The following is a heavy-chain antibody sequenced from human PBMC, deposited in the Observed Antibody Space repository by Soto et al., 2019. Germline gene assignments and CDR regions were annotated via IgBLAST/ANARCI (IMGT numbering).Heavy chain of an antibody. D-gene: IGHD6-19*01. J-gene: IGHJ5*02. CDR1: GFTFNTYA. V-gene: IGHV3-23*01. Sequence: GGSLRLSCAASGFTFNTYAMNWVRQAPGKGLEWVSTISTGGSTYYADSVKGRFTISRDNSKNTLFLQMDSLRAEDTAVYFCAKAKYTSGSNWFDPWGQGTQVTVSS. CDR2: ISTGGST. CDR3: AKAKYTSGSNWFDP.